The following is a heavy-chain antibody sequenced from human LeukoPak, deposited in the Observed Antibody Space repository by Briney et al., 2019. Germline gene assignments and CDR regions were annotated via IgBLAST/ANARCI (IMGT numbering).Heavy chain of an antibody. V-gene: IGHV3-23*01. D-gene: IGHD5-12*01. CDR2: INGGGTRT. CDR1: GFTFSSSV. Sequence: GGSLRLSCAASGFTFSSSVMSWVRQAPGKGLEWVSTINGGGTRTYYAVSVNGRFIFSRDNSMNTLYLQMNGLRAEDTAVYYCARDQGGYSTDFDFWGQGTLVTVSS. J-gene: IGHJ4*02. CDR3: ARDQGGYSTDFDF.